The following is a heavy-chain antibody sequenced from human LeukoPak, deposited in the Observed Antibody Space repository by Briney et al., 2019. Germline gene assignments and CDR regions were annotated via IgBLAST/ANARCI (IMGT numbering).Heavy chain of an antibody. Sequence: GGSLRLSCAASGFTFSSYAMSWVRQAPGKGLGWVSGISGSGGSTYYADSVRGRLTISRDNSKNTLYLQMNSLRAEDTAVYYCAKDRGHGWGSNWFDPWGQGTLVTVSS. V-gene: IGHV3-23*01. D-gene: IGHD6-19*01. J-gene: IGHJ5*02. CDR3: AKDRGHGWGSNWFDP. CDR2: ISGSGGST. CDR1: GFTFSSYA.